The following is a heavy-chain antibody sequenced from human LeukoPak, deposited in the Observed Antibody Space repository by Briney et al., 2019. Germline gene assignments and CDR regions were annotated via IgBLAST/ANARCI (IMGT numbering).Heavy chain of an antibody. Sequence: GSSVKVSCKASGGTFIGYAISWVRQAPGQGLEWMGGIIPIFGTANYAQKFQGRVTITTDESTSTAYMELSSLRSEDTAVYYCARSEKYYYDSSGYYGYYFDYWGQGTLVTVSS. CDR2: IIPIFGTA. CDR3: ARSEKYYYDSSGYYGYYFDY. D-gene: IGHD3-22*01. CDR1: GGTFIGYA. V-gene: IGHV1-69*05. J-gene: IGHJ4*02.